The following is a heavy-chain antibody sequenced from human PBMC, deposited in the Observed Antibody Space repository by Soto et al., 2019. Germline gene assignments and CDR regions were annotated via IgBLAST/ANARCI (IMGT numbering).Heavy chain of an antibody. V-gene: IGHV1-3*01. CDR3: ARGGEPIDY. CDR1: RYTFTSYA. D-gene: IGHD2-21*01. J-gene: IGHJ4*02. Sequence: ASAKDACNDSRYTFTSYAMHWVRQAPGQRLEWMGWINAGNGNTKYSQKFQGRVTITRDTSASTAYMELSSLRSEDTAVYYCARGGEPIDYWGQGTLVTVSS. CDR2: INAGNGNT.